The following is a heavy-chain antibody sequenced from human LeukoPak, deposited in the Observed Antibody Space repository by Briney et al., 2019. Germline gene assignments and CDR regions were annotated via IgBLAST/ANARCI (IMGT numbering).Heavy chain of an antibody. CDR2: IYSNGDT. V-gene: IGHV3-66*01. CDR1: GFTVSTYY. J-gene: IGHJ4*02. Sequence: PGGSLRLSCAASGFTVSTYYMNWVRQAPGKGLQWVSVIYSNGDTYYADSVKDRFTISRDISKNTVYLQMNSLRAEDTAVYYCARVPDSVLLFDYWGQGILVTVSS. CDR3: ARVPDSVLLFDY. D-gene: IGHD5/OR15-5a*01.